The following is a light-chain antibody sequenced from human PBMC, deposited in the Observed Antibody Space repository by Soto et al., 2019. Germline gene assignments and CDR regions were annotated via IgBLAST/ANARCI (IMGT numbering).Light chain of an antibody. V-gene: IGKV3-20*01. J-gene: IGKJ1*01. CDR2: GAS. Sequence: EIVLTQSPGTLSLSPGERATLSCRASQSVNNRYLAWYQQKPGQTPRLLISGASSRATGIPDRFSGSVSGTDFTLTISRLEPEDFAMYYCQQYGSSPRTFGQGTKVDIK. CDR1: QSVNNRY. CDR3: QQYGSSPRT.